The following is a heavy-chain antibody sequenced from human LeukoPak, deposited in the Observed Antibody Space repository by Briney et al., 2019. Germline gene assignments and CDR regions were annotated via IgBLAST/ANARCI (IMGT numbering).Heavy chain of an antibody. CDR3: AKIVGASPDGPWGAFDI. Sequence: GESLKISCQGSGYIFTSYWIGWVRPLPGKGLEWMGIIYPGDSDTRYSPSFQGQVTISADKSISTAYLQWSSLKASDTAMYYCAKIVGASPDGPWGAFDIWGQGTMVTVSS. D-gene: IGHD1-26*01. V-gene: IGHV5-51*01. CDR2: IYPGDSDT. J-gene: IGHJ3*02. CDR1: GYIFTSYW.